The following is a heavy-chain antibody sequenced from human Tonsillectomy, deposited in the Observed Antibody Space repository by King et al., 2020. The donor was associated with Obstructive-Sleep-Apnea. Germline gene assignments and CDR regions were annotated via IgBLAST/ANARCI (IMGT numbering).Heavy chain of an antibody. D-gene: IGHD3-10*01. Sequence: LTLKESGPTLVKPTQTLTLTCTFSGFSLSTSGVGGGWMRQPPGRGLEWLALIYLDVDSRYSKSLKNRPTITKDTSTNQVVLTMTNMAPVDTATYYCAHSPSSAVPFDYWGQGTLVTVSS. CDR3: AHSPSSAVPFDY. J-gene: IGHJ4*02. CDR1: GFSLSTSGVG. V-gene: IGHV2-5*02. CDR2: IYLDVDS.